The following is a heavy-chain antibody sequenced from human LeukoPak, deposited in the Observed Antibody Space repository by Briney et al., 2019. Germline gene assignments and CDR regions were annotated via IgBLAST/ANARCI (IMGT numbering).Heavy chain of an antibody. J-gene: IGHJ6*03. V-gene: IGHV4-34*01. CDR3: ARFHPLYYDFRSGRQSNYYMDV. CDR2: INHSGST. D-gene: IGHD3-3*01. Sequence: SETLSLTCAVYGGSFSGYYWSWIRQPPGKGLEWIGEINHSGSTNYNPSLKSRVTISVDTSKNQFSLKLSSVTAADTAVYYCARFHPLYYDFRSGRQSNYYMDVWGKGITVTVSS. CDR1: GGSFSGYY.